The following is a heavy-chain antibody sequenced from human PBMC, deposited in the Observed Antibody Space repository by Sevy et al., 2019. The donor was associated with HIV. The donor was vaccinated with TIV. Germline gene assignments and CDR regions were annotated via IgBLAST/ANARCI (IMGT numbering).Heavy chain of an antibody. CDR2: IYPSGST. V-gene: IGHV4-4*02. J-gene: IGHJ3*02. D-gene: IGHD1-26*01. CDR3: ARKVGATPLHASDI. Sequence: SETLSLTCAVSGGSISSSNWWSWVRQPPGKGLEWIGEIYPSGSTNYNPSLKSRVTISVDKSKNQFSLKLSSVTAADTAVYYCARKVGATPLHASDIWGQGTMVTVSS. CDR1: GGSISSSNW.